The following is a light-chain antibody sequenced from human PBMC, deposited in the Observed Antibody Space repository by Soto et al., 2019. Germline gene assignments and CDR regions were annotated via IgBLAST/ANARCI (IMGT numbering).Light chain of an antibody. CDR1: QSLLHITGETF. J-gene: IGKJ5*01. CDR3: MQSTQLPPT. Sequence: DFVMTQTPLSLSVAPVQPASISFNSGQSLLHITGETFLFWYLQKPGQSPQLLIYEVSTRVSGVPDRFSGGGSGTDFTLEISRVETDDVGIYYCMQSTQLPPTFGQGTRLEIK. V-gene: IGKV2D-29*02. CDR2: EVS.